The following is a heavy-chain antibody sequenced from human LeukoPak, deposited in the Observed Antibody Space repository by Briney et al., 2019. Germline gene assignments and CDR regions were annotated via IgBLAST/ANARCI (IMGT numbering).Heavy chain of an antibody. V-gene: IGHV4-39*07. J-gene: IGHJ4*02. CDR3: ARDFRIAVADDY. Sequence: SETLSLTCTVSGGSISSSSYYWGWIRQPPGKGLEWIGSIYYSGSTYYNPSLKSRVTISVDTSKNQFSLKLSSVTAADTAVYYCARDFRIAVADDYWGQGTLATVSS. CDR2: IYYSGST. CDR1: GGSISSSSYY. D-gene: IGHD6-19*01.